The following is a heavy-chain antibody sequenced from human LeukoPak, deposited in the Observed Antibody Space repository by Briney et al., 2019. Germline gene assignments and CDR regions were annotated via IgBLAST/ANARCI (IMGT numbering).Heavy chain of an antibody. Sequence: ASVKVSCKASGGTFSSYAISWVRQAPGQGLEWMGGIIPIFGTANYAQKFQGRVTITADESTSTAYMELSSLRSEDTAMYYCARGSSSWYTNAFDYWGQGTLVTVSS. CDR2: IIPIFGTA. V-gene: IGHV1-69*13. J-gene: IGHJ4*02. CDR1: GGTFSSYA. D-gene: IGHD6-13*01. CDR3: ARGSSSWYTNAFDY.